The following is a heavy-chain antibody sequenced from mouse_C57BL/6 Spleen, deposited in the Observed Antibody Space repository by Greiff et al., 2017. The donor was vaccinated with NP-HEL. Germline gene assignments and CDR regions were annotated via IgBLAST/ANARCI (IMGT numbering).Heavy chain of an antibody. Sequence: QVQLQQPGAELVMPGASVKLSCKASGYTFTSYWMHWVKQRPGQGLEWIGEIDPSDSYTNSNQKFKGKSTLTVDKSSSTAYMQLSSLTSEDSAVYYCARGAIYYGNYYAMDYWGQGTSVTVSS. CDR2: IDPSDSYT. D-gene: IGHD2-1*01. J-gene: IGHJ4*01. CDR1: GYTFTSYW. V-gene: IGHV1-69*01. CDR3: ARGAIYYGNYYAMDY.